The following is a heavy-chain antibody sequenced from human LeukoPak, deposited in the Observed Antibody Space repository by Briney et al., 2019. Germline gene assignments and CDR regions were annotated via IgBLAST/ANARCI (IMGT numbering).Heavy chain of an antibody. Sequence: GGSLRLSCAASGFTFSSYEMNWVRQAPGKGLEWVSYISSSGSTIYYADSVKGRFTISRDNAKNSLYLQMNSLRAEDTAVYYCARDYRLSSGCYYPTPAFDIWGQGTMVTVSS. CDR3: ARDYRLSSGCYYPTPAFDI. D-gene: IGHD3-22*01. J-gene: IGHJ3*02. CDR1: GFTFSSYE. V-gene: IGHV3-48*03. CDR2: ISSSGSTI.